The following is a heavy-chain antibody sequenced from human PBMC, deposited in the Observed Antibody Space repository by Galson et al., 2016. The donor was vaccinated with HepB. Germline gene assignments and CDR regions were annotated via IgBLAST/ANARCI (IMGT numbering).Heavy chain of an antibody. V-gene: IGHV1-46*01. J-gene: IGHJ4*02. CDR2: INPSGDST. CDR1: GYTFSDYY. CDR3: ARPQGSLYGPYFDY. D-gene: IGHD2-15*01. Sequence: SVKVSCKASGYTFSDYYMHWVRQAPGQGLEWMGVINPSGDSTTYAQTFQGRVTMTRDTSTSTVYMELSSLRSEDTAVYYCARPQGSLYGPYFDYWGQGTQVTVSS.